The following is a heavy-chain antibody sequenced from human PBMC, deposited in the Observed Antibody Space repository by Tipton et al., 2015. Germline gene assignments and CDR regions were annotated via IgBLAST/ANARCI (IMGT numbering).Heavy chain of an antibody. CDR3: TAGSPTTFELLGPRQSRSSAEDY. CDR1: GGSISSSRYY. Sequence: TLSLTCNVSGGSISSSRYYWGWIRQPPGKGLEWLGSIYYSGSTSYNPSLKSRATISVDTSKNQFSLKLTSATAADTAVYHCTAGSPTTFELLGPRQSRSSAEDYWGQGTLVTVSS. CDR2: IYYSGST. V-gene: IGHV4-39*01. J-gene: IGHJ4*02. D-gene: IGHD3-3*01.